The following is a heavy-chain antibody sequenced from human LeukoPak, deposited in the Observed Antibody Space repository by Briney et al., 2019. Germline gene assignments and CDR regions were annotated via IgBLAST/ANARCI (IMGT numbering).Heavy chain of an antibody. J-gene: IGHJ3*02. D-gene: IGHD3-9*01. CDR3: ARCSGLTGHDAFDI. V-gene: IGHV3-21*01. CDR1: GFTFSTYS. CDR2: ISPDSNYK. Sequence: GGSLRLSCAASGFTFSTYSMNWLRLAPGKGLEWVSSISPDSNYKYYVDSVKGRFTISRDNAKSSLYLQMNSLRAEDTAVYYCARCSGLTGHDAFDIWGQGTMVTVSS.